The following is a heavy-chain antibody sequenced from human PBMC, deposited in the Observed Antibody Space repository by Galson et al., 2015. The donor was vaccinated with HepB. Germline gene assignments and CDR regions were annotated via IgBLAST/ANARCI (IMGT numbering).Heavy chain of an antibody. CDR1: GFTFSSYA. CDR3: ARDRGYNDY. CDR2: ISYDGSNK. V-gene: IGHV3-30-3*01. J-gene: IGHJ4*02. Sequence: SLRLSCAASGFTFSSYAMHWVRQAPGKGLEWVAVISYDGSNKYYADSVKGRFTISRDNSKNTLYLQMNSLRAEDTAVYYCARDRGYNDYWGQGTLVTVSS. D-gene: IGHD1-1*01.